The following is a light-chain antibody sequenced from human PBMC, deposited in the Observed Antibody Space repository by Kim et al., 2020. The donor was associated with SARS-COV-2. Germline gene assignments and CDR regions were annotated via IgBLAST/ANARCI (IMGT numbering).Light chain of an antibody. Sequence: QSVLTQPPSVSVAPGQRVTISCTGSRSNIGAGYDVHWYQQLPGTAPKLLIYGNSNRPSGVPDRFSVSKSGTSASLAITGLQAEDEADYSCQSYDSSLSGWVFGGGTKLTVL. CDR1: RSNIGAGYD. V-gene: IGLV1-40*01. J-gene: IGLJ3*02. CDR3: QSYDSSLSGWV. CDR2: GNS.